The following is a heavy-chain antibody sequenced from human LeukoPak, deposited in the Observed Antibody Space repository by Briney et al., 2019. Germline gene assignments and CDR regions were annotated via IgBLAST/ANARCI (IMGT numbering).Heavy chain of an antibody. V-gene: IGHV3-66*04. CDR3: AKLNVDTAASSDY. J-gene: IGHJ4*02. CDR1: GFTVSSNY. D-gene: IGHD5-18*01. Sequence: GGSLRLSCAASGFTVSSNYMSWVRQALGKGLEWVSVIYSGGSTYYADSVKGRFTISRDNSKNTLYLQMNSLRAEDTAVYYCAKLNVDTAASSDYWGQGTLVTVSP. CDR2: IYSGGST.